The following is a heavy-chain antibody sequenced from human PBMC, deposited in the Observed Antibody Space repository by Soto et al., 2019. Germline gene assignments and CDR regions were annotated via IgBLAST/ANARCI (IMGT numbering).Heavy chain of an antibody. Sequence: SVKVSCKASVGTFSSYAISWVRQAPGQGLEWMGGIIPIFGTANYAQKFQGRVTITADESTSTGYMELSSLRSEDTAVYYCARDIYCSSTSCYKSWNWFDPWGQGTLVTVSS. J-gene: IGHJ5*02. CDR2: IIPIFGTA. D-gene: IGHD2-2*02. CDR1: VGTFSSYA. V-gene: IGHV1-69*13. CDR3: ARDIYCSSTSCYKSWNWFDP.